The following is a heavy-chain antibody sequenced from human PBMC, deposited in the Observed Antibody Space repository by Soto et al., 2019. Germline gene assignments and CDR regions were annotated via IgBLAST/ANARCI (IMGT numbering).Heavy chain of an antibody. CDR3: ARGRRELAISGVVSSHFDN. CDR1: SDSISSSNW. CDR2: IYHSGGT. D-gene: IGHD3-3*01. J-gene: IGHJ4*02. Sequence: SETLSLTCAVSSDSISSSNWWSWVRQPAGKGLEWIGKIYHSGGTFYNPSLKSRVTISVDKSKNHFSLNLSSVTAEDTAVYYCARGRRELAISGVVSSHFDNWGQGTLVTVSS. V-gene: IGHV4-4*02.